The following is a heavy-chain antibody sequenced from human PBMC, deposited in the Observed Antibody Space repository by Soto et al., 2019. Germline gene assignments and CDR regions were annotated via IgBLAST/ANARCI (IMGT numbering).Heavy chain of an antibody. Sequence: HLVQSGPEVKRPGASITVSCKTSGDTFANFGLSWVRQAPGQGLEWMGWIATYNNNKNYPQKFQGRLTLTTDTSTSTAYMELESLVYDDTAVYYCARVVRGVFNWFDPWGQGTLVTVSS. J-gene: IGHJ5*02. CDR2: IATYNNNK. CDR3: ARVVRGVFNWFDP. CDR1: GDTFANFG. D-gene: IGHD3-10*01. V-gene: IGHV1-18*01.